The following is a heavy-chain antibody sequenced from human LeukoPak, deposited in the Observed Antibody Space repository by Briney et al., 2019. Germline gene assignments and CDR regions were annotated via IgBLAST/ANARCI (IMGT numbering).Heavy chain of an antibody. CDR3: ANNDGDYVSSA. CDR1: GFTFSSYA. J-gene: IGHJ4*02. D-gene: IGHD4-17*01. V-gene: IGHV3-23*01. Sequence: QAGGSLRLSCAASGFTFSSYAMSWVRQAPGKGLEWGSAISGSGGSTYYADSVKGRFTISRDNSKNTLYLQMNSLRAEDTAVYYCANNDGDYVSSAWGQGTLVTVSS. CDR2: ISGSGGST.